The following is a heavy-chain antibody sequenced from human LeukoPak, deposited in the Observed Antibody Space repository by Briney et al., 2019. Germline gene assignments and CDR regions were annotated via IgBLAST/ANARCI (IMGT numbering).Heavy chain of an antibody. CDR1: GFTFSSYG. D-gene: IGHD3-22*01. CDR2: ISSSSSYI. CDR3: AKDFSVYYYDSRVLDY. Sequence: PGGSLRLSCAASGFTFSSYGMSWVRQAPGKGLEWVSSISSSSSYIYYADSVKGRFTISRDNSKKTLYLQMNSLRPEDTAVYYCAKDFSVYYYDSRVLDYWGQGTLVTVSS. V-gene: IGHV3-21*01. J-gene: IGHJ4*02.